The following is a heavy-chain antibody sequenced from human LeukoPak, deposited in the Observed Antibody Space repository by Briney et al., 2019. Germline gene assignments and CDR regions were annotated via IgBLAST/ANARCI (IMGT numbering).Heavy chain of an antibody. CDR2: IYYSGST. CDR3: ARVRGRGDGYSTFDY. J-gene: IGHJ4*02. CDR1: GGSISSYY. Sequence: SETLSLTCTVSGGSISSYYWSWIRQPPGKGLEWIGYIYYSGSTNYNPSLKSRVTISVDTSKNQFSLKQSSVTAADTAVYYCARVRGRGDGYSTFDYWGQGTLVTVSS. V-gene: IGHV4-59*01. D-gene: IGHD5-24*01.